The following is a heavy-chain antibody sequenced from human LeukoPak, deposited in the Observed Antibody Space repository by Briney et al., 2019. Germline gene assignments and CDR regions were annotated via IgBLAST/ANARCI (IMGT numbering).Heavy chain of an antibody. CDR1: GYTFTSYG. CDR2: ISAYNGNT. Sequence: ASVKVSCKASGYTFTSYGISWVRQAPGQGLEWMGWISAYNGNTNYAQKLQGRVTMTTDTSTSTAYMELRSLRSDDTAVYYCARAYSSSWYLLGVPYYFDYWSQGTLVTVSS. D-gene: IGHD6-13*01. CDR3: ARAYSSSWYLLGVPYYFDY. V-gene: IGHV1-18*01. J-gene: IGHJ4*02.